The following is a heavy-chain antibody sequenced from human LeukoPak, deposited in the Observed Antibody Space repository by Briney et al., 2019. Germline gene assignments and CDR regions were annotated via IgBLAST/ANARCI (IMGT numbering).Heavy chain of an antibody. Sequence: PSETLSLTCTVSGGSISSYYWSWILQPAGKGLEWIGRIYSTGSTNYNPSLKSRVTMSVDTSKNQFSLRLSSVTAADTAVYYCARDHQLYGSPWDWFDPWGQGKLVTVSS. V-gene: IGHV4-4*07. J-gene: IGHJ5*02. CDR3: ARDHQLYGSPWDWFDP. D-gene: IGHD3-10*01. CDR2: IYSTGST. CDR1: GGSISSYY.